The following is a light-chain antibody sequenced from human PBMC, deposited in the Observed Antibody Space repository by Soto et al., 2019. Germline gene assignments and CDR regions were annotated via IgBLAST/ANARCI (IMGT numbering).Light chain of an antibody. J-gene: IGLJ1*01. Sequence: QPVLTQPPSVSEAPGXRVTISCTGSSSNIGAGYEAHWYQQVPGTAPKLLIYENNNRPSGVPDRFSGSKSGTSASLAITGLQAEDEAEYYCQSYDSSLSGYVFGTGTKLTVL. CDR2: ENN. V-gene: IGLV1-40*01. CDR3: QSYDSSLSGYV. CDR1: SSNIGAGYE.